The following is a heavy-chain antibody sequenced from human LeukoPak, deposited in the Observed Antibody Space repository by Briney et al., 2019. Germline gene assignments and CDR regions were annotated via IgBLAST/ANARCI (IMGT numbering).Heavy chain of an antibody. CDR2: IYYTGST. CDR3: ARGSKAAPGTFDY. CDR1: GGSVSSGSYY. J-gene: IGHJ4*02. D-gene: IGHD6-13*01. Sequence: SETLSLTCTVSGGSVSSGSYYWSWIRQPPGKGLEWIGYIYYTGSTDYIPSLKSRVAISVDTSKNQFSLKLSSVTAADTAVYYCARGSKAAPGTFDYWGQGTLVTVSS. V-gene: IGHV4-61*01.